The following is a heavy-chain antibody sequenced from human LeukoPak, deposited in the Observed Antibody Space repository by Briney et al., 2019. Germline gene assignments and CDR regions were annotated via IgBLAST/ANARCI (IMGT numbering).Heavy chain of an antibody. CDR1: GGTFSSYA. CDR2: IIPIFGTA. Sequence: SVKASCKASGGTFSSYAISWVRQAPGQGLEWMGGIIPIFGTANYAQKFQGRVTITADESTSTAYMELSSLRSGDTAVYYCARPDYGGPHVAFDIWGQGTMVTVSS. D-gene: IGHD4-17*01. CDR3: ARPDYGGPHVAFDI. V-gene: IGHV1-69*13. J-gene: IGHJ3*02.